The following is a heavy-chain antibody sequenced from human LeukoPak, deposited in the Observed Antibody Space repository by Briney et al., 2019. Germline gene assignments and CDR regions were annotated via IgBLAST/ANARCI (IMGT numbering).Heavy chain of an antibody. CDR1: GGSISSYY. CDR3: ARDKVYCSGGSCYYYYGMDV. D-gene: IGHD2-15*01. CDR2: IYYSGST. J-gene: IGHJ6*02. V-gene: IGHV4-59*01. Sequence: SETLSLTCTVSGGSISSYYWSWIRQPPGKGLEWIGYIYYSGSTNYNPSHKSRVTISVDTSKNQFSLKLSSVTAADTAVYYCARDKVYCSGGSCYYYYGMDVWGQGTTVTVSS.